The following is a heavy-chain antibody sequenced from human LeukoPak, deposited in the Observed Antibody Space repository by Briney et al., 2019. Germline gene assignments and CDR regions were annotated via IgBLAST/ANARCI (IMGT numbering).Heavy chain of an antibody. V-gene: IGHV4-34*01. CDR3: ARVSWFPGTSYYYMDV. CDR2: INHSGST. Sequence: SETLSLTCAVYGGSFSGYYWSWIRQPPGKGLEWIGEINHSGSTNYNPSLKSRVTISVDTSKNQFSLKLSSVTAADTAVYYCARVSWFPGTSYYYMDVWGKGTTVTVSS. CDR1: GGSFSGYY. D-gene: IGHD1-1*01. J-gene: IGHJ6*03.